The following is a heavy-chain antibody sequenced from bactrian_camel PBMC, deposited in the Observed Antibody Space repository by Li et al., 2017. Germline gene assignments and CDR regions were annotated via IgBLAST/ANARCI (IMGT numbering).Heavy chain of an antibody. V-gene: IGHV3S54*01. J-gene: IGHJ7*01. CDR1: DSLC. Sequence: VQLVESGGGSVQAGGSLRLSCAASDSLCMGWFRQAPGKEREGVAAITTGGAFTRYADSVQGRFTISRDDDKNTLYLQMNSLKPEDTAMYYCAADRPVFIGWSARCNGMDYWGKGTQVTVS. D-gene: IGHD2*01. CDR2: ITTGGAFT.